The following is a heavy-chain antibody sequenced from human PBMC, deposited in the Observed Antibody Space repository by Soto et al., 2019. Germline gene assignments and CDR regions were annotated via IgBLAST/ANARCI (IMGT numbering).Heavy chain of an antibody. J-gene: IGHJ6*03. Sequence: EVQLVESGGGLVKPGGSLRLSCAASGFTFSSYSMNWVRQAPGKGLEWVSSISSSSSYIYYADSVKGRFTISRDNAKNSLYLQMNSLRAEDTAVYYCARDVERGYYEFWSGHTAHMDVWGKGTTVTVSS. CDR3: ARDVERGYYEFWSGHTAHMDV. CDR2: ISSSSSYI. CDR1: GFTFSSYS. V-gene: IGHV3-21*01. D-gene: IGHD3-3*01.